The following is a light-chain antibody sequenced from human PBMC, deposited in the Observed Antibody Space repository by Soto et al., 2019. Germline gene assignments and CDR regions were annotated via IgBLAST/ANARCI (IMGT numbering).Light chain of an antibody. J-gene: IGKJ4*02. CDR3: QQRSNWPLP. CDR1: QSVSSY. Sequence: EVVLTQSPATLSLSPGESATLSCRASQSVSSYLVWYQQKLGQAPRLLIYDASNRATGIPARFSGSGSGTDFPLTISSLEPDDFAVYFFQQRSNWPLPFGGGTKVETK. CDR2: DAS. V-gene: IGKV3-11*01.